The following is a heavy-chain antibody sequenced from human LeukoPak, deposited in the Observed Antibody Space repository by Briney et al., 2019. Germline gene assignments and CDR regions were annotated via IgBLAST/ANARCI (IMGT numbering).Heavy chain of an antibody. CDR2: IIPIFGTA. CDR1: GGTFSSYA. V-gene: IGHV1-69*05. D-gene: IGHD3-22*01. J-gene: IGHJ3*02. CDR3: ARHTRHYHDSSGDAFDI. Sequence: SVKVSCKASGGTFSSYAISWVRQAPGQGLEWMGGIIPIFGTANYAQKFQGRVTITTDESTSTAYMELSSLRSEDTAVYYCARHTRHYHDSSGDAFDIWGQGTMVTVSS.